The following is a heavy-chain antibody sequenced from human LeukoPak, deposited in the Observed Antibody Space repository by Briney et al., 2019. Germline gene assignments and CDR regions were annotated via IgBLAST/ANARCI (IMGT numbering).Heavy chain of an antibody. CDR3: ARSTVYFDAFDI. V-gene: IGHV4-34*01. CDR2: INHSGST. D-gene: IGHD2/OR15-2a*01. J-gene: IGHJ3*02. CDR1: GGSFSGYY. Sequence: SETLSLTCAVYGGSFSGYYWSWICQPPGKGLEWIGEINHSGSTNYNPSLKSRVTISVDTSKNQFSLKLSSVTAADTAVYYCARSTVYFDAFDIWGQGTMVTVSS.